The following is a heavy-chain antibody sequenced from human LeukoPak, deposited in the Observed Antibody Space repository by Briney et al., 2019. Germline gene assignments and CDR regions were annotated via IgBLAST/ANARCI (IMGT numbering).Heavy chain of an antibody. CDR1: GYSISSGYY. CDR3: ARGRWRRHSYYYYMDV. D-gene: IGHD3-3*01. J-gene: IGHJ6*03. Sequence: SETLSLTCTVSGYSISSGYYWGWIRQPPGKGLEWIGSIYHSGSTYYNPSLKSRVTISVDTSKNQFSLKLSSVTAADTAVYYSARGRWRRHSYYYYMDVWGKGTTVTVSS. V-gene: IGHV4-38-2*02. CDR2: IYHSGST.